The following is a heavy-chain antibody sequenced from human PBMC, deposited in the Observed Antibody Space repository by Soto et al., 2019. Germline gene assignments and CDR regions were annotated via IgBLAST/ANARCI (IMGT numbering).Heavy chain of an antibody. J-gene: IGHJ4*02. V-gene: IGHV4-34*01. CDR1: GGSFSGYS. Sequence: SETLSLTCAVYGGSFSGYSWSWIRQPPGKGLEWIGEINHSENTNYNPSLKSRVIISVDTSKNQFSLKLSSVTAADTAVYYCVRDGVGLDYWGQGTLVTVSS. CDR3: VRDGVGLDY. CDR2: INHSENT.